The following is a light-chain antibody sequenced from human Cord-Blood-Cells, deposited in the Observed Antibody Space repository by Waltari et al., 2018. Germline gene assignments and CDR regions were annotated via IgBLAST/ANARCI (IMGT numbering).Light chain of an antibody. CDR1: SSDVGGDNY. CDR3: SSYPSGSSWV. Sequence: QSALTQPASVSGSPGQSITISCTGTSSDVGGDNYVSWYQQHPGKSPNLMLYDVSKRPSLFSYRFSDPTTSTTSSLSISGVHAVCLADYYCSSYPSGSSWVFGGGTKLTVL. CDR2: DVS. J-gene: IGLJ3*02. V-gene: IGLV2-14*01.